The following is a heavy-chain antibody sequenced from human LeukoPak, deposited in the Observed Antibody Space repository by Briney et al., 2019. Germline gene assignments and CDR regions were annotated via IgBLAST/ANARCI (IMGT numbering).Heavy chain of an antibody. CDR3: AREGPSYRFGESPYCFDY. CDR1: GFTFSSYW. J-gene: IGHJ4*02. Sequence: GGSLRLSCAASGFTFSSYWMSWVRQAPGKGLEWVANIKQDGSEKYYVDSVKGRFTISRDNAKNSLYLQMNSLRAEDTAVYYCAREGPSYRFGESPYCFDYWGQGTLVTVSS. V-gene: IGHV3-7*01. CDR2: IKQDGSEK. D-gene: IGHD3-10*01.